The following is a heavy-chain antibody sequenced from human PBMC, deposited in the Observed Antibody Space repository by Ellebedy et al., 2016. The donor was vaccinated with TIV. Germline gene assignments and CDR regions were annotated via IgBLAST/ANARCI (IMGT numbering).Heavy chain of an antibody. V-gene: IGHV3-48*02. CDR3: ARDPADY. J-gene: IGHJ4*02. Sequence: PGGSLRLSCAASGFTFSSYNMNWVRQAPGKGLEWVSHISTSGHTKYYAESVKGRFTISRDNAKNSLYLQMNSLRDEDAAVYYCARDPADYWGQGTLVTVST. CDR2: ISTSGHTK. CDR1: GFTFSSYN.